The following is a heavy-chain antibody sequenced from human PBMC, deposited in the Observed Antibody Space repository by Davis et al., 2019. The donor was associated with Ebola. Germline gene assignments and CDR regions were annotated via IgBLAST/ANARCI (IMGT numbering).Heavy chain of an antibody. CDR2: ISAYNGNT. D-gene: IGHD2-2*01. CDR1: GYTFTSYG. Sequence: AASVKVSCKASGYTFTSYGISWVRQAPGQGLEWMGWISAYNGNTNYAQKLQGRVTMTTDTSTSTAYMELRSLRSDDTAVYYCARGGYCSSTSCYGGYYYYGMDVWGQGTTVTVSS. V-gene: IGHV1-18*01. CDR3: ARGGYCSSTSCYGGYYYYGMDV. J-gene: IGHJ6*02.